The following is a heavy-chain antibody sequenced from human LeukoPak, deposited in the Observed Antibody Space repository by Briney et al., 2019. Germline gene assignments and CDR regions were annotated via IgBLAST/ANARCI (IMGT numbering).Heavy chain of an antibody. CDR1: GYTFSNYY. V-gene: IGHV1-46*01. CDR2: INPSGGSR. CDR3: AREIGPIQLHLWGSAFDY. D-gene: IGHD5-18*01. Sequence: ASVKVSCKASGYTFSNYYIHWVRQAPGQGLEWMGIINPSGGSRSYAQKFQGRLTVTKDTSTSTVYMELSSLRSEDTAVYYCAREIGPIQLHLWGSAFDYWGQGTLVTVSS. J-gene: IGHJ4*02.